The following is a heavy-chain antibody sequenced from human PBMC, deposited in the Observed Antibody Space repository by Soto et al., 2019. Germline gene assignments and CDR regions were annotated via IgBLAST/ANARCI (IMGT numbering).Heavy chain of an antibody. Sequence: SVKVSCKASGGTFSSSSISWVRQAPGQGLEWMGGIIPIFGTANYTQKFQGRVTITADESTSTAYMELSSLSSDDTAVYYCARRGSGSYIFNFWGQGIQVTVSS. V-gene: IGHV1-69*13. CDR3: ARRGSGSYIFNF. D-gene: IGHD3-10*01. J-gene: IGHJ4*02. CDR2: IIPIFGTA. CDR1: GGTFSSSS.